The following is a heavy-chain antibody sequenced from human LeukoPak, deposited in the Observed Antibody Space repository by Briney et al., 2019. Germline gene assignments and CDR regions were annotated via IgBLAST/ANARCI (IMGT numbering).Heavy chain of an antibody. Sequence: GGSLRLSCVGSGFTISNYWMHWVRQAPGTGLMWVSRIHPDGRITTYADSVKGRFTISRDNAKNTLYLQMNSLRAEDTAVYYCAPQQAYSPYNWFDPWGQGTLVTVSS. CDR1: GFTISNYW. D-gene: IGHD5-12*01. CDR3: APQQAYSPYNWFDP. CDR2: IHPDGRIT. J-gene: IGHJ5*02. V-gene: IGHV3-74*03.